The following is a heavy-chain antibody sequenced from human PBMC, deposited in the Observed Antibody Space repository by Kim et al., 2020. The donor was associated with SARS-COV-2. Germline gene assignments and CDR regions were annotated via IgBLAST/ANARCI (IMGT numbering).Heavy chain of an antibody. D-gene: IGHD3-22*01. V-gene: IGHV3-74*01. CDR3: VRSDYYDNSGYYYGQ. J-gene: IGHJ1*01. Sequence: ADSVKGRFTSSRDDAKNTLYLQMSSLRAEDTAIYYCVRSDYYDNSGYYYGQWGQGTLVTVSP.